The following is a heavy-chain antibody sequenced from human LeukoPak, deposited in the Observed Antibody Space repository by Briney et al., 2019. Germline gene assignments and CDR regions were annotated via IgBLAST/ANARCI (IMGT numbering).Heavy chain of an antibody. D-gene: IGHD3-22*01. CDR3: ARVNRNDYDSSGYYSSYYYYYMDV. CDR1: GGSISSYY. J-gene: IGHJ6*03. V-gene: IGHV4-4*07. CDR2: IYTSGST. Sequence: SETLSLTCTVSGGSISSYYWSWIRQPAGKGLEWIGRIYTSGSTNYNPSLKSRVTMSVDTSKNQFSLKLSSVTAADTAVYYCARVNRNDYDSSGYYSSYYYYYMDVWGKGTTVTVSS.